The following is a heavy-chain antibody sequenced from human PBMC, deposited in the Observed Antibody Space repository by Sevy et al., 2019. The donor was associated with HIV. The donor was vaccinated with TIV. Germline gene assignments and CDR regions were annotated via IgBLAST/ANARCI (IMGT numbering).Heavy chain of an antibody. CDR1: GFTFSNYA. CDR3: XXXXSEYSYSDY. V-gene: IGHV3-23*01. D-gene: IGHD5-18*01. J-gene: IGHJ4*02. Sequence: GSLRLSCAASGFTFSNYAMSWVRQTPGKGLEWVSAISGSAHRTYYTDSVKGRFTISRDNSKNMLFLQMNSLRAEDTAVXXXXXXXSEYSYSDYWGQGTLVTVSS. CDR2: ISGSAHRT.